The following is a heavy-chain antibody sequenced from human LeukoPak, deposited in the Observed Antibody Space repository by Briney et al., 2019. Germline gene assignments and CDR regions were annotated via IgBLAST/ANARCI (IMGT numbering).Heavy chain of an antibody. V-gene: IGHV5-51*01. CDR3: ARPRRDSSGWSD. Sequence: GESLKISCKGSGYSFTTYWIGWVRQMPGQGLEWMAIIYPGDSDIRYSPSFQGQVTISADKSISTAYLQWSSLKASDTAMYYCARPRRDSSGWSDWGQGTLVTVSS. D-gene: IGHD6-19*01. CDR1: GYSFTTYW. J-gene: IGHJ1*01. CDR2: IYPGDSDI.